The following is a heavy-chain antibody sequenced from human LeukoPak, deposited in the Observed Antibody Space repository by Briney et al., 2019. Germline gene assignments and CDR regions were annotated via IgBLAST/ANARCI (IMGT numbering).Heavy chain of an antibody. D-gene: IGHD1-26*01. V-gene: IGHV4-59*01. J-gene: IGHJ4*02. CDR2: IYYSGST. CDR3: ARGRSSSGSYHFDY. Sequence: SETLSLTCTVSGGSISSYYWSWIRQPPGKGLEWIGYIYYSGSTNHNPSLKSRVTISVDTSKNQFSLKLSSVTAADTAVYYCARGRSSSGSYHFDYWGQGTLVTVSS. CDR1: GGSISSYY.